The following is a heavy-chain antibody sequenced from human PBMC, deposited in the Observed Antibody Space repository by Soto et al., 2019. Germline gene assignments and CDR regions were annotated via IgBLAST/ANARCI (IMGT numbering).Heavy chain of an antibody. Sequence: ASVKVSCKAFGFIFNNYAISWVRQTPGQGLEWMGWISANSGNTNYAQKLQGRVTMTIHTSTSTAYMELRSLRSDDTAVYYCATAANYDSSGRDFWGQGTLVTVSS. CDR2: ISANSGNT. CDR3: ATAANYDSSGRDF. CDR1: GFIFNNYA. V-gene: IGHV1-18*04. D-gene: IGHD3-22*01. J-gene: IGHJ4*02.